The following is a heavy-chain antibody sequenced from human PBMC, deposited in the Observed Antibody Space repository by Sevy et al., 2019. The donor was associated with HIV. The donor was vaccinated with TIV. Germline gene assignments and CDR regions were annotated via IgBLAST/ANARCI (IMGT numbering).Heavy chain of an antibody. Sequence: GGSLRLSCAASGFTFSSYAMHWVRQAPGKGLEWEAVISYDGSNKYYADSVKRRFTISRDNSKNTLYLQMDGLRAEDTALYYCARDDEPDYYYFDMDVWGQGTTVTVSS. CDR2: ISYDGSNK. J-gene: IGHJ6*02. CDR1: GFTFSSYA. CDR3: ARDDEPDYYYFDMDV. V-gene: IGHV3-30-3*01.